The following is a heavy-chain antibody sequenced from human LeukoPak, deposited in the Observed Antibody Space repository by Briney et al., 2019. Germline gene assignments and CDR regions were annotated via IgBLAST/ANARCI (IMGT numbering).Heavy chain of an antibody. D-gene: IGHD3-22*01. CDR3: AKKTPGNYPYDY. J-gene: IGHJ4*02. V-gene: IGHV3-23*01. Sequence: PGGSLRHSCAASRFTFDRSAMNGVRQAPGKGLEWVSASGTDGDTYYADSVKGRFTISRDNSKNTLYLQMTSLRAEDTAVYYCAKKTPGNYPYDYWGQGTLVTVSP. CDR2: SGTDGDT. CDR1: RFTFDRSA.